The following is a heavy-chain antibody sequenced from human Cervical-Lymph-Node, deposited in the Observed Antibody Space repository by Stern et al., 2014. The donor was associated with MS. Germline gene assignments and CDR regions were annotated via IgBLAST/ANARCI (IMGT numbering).Heavy chain of an antibody. CDR3: ARAAAGAVAGRRSFDY. CDR2: INPNSGGT. Sequence: MQLVESGAEVKKPGASVKVSCKASGYTFTGYYMHWVRQAPGQGLEWMGWINPNSGGTNYAQKFQGWVTMTRDTSISTAYMELSRLRSDDPAVYYCARAAAGAVAGRRSFDYWGQGTLVTVSS. D-gene: IGHD6-19*01. CDR1: GYTFTGYY. V-gene: IGHV1-2*04. J-gene: IGHJ4*02.